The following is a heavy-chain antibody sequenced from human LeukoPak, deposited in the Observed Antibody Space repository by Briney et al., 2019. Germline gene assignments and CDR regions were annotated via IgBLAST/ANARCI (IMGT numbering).Heavy chain of an antibody. D-gene: IGHD4-23*01. CDR2: INPNSGGT. CDR3: ATHDYGGNGLDP. CDR1: GYMFTGYY. J-gene: IGHJ5*02. V-gene: IGHV1-2*02. Sequence: ASVKVSCKASGYMFTGYYIHWVRQAPGQGLEWMGWINPNSGGTNYAQKFQGRVTMTRDTSISTAYMELSRLRPDDTAVYYCATHDYGGNGLDPWGQGTLVTVSS.